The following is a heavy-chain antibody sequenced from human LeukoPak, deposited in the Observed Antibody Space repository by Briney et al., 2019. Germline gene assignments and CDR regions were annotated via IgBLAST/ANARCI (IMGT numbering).Heavy chain of an antibody. J-gene: IGHJ6*02. Sequence: ASVTVSCTASGHTSTTYAIHWVRQAPGQGLEWMGWINAGNGNIKYLQKFQGRVTITGDTSASTAYMELSSLRSEDTAVYYCARGYCSSTSCYMDVWGQGTTVT. CDR3: ARGYCSSTSCYMDV. D-gene: IGHD2-2*01. CDR2: INAGNGNI. CDR1: GHTSTTYA. V-gene: IGHV1-3*01.